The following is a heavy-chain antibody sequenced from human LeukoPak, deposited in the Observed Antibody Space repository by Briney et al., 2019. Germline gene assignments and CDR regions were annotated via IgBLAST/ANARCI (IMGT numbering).Heavy chain of an antibody. V-gene: IGHV3-53*01. CDR3: ATKGANYYDSSGYYYGWFDY. J-gene: IGHJ4*02. Sequence: GGSLRLSCAASGFTVSSNYMSWVRQAPGKGLEWVSVIYSGGSTYYADSVKGRFTISRDNSKNTLYLQMNSLRAEDTAVYYCATKGANYYDSSGYYYGWFDYWGQGTLVTVSS. CDR1: GFTVSSNY. D-gene: IGHD3-22*01. CDR2: IYSGGST.